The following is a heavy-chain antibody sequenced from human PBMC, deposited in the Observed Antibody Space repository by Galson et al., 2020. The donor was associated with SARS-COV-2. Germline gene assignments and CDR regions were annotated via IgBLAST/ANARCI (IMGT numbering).Heavy chain of an antibody. CDR1: GGSISSSSYY. Sequence: SETLSLTCTVSGGSISSSSYYWGWIRQPPGKGLEWIGSIYYSGSTYYNPSLKSRVTISVDTSKNQFSLKLSSVTAADTAVYYCARLLDCRVGSCPHNWFDPWGQGTLVTVSS. V-gene: IGHV4-39*01. J-gene: IGHJ5*02. CDR2: IYYSGST. CDR3: ARLLDCRVGSCPHNWFDP. D-gene: IGHD2-15*01.